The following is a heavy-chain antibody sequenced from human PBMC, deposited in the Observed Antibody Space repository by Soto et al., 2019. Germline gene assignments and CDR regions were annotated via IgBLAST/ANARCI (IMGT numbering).Heavy chain of an antibody. J-gene: IGHJ3*01. CDR1: GFNFNIYA. Sequence: EVQLFESGGDLVQPGGSLRLSCSGSGFNFNIYAMTWVRQPPGKGLEWVSAISSGGPTIYYADSVKGRFTISRDNSMNTLYLQMNSLRPDATALYYCAQMATMTTSAFDFWGRGTMVTVSS. D-gene: IGHD4-17*01. CDR2: ISSGGPTI. CDR3: AQMATMTTSAFDF. V-gene: IGHV3-23*01.